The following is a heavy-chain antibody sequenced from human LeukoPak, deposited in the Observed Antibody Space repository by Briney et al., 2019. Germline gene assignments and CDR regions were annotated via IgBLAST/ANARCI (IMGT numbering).Heavy chain of an antibody. V-gene: IGHV4-39*01. D-gene: IGHD3-9*01. Sequence: SETLSLTCTVSGGSISSSSYYWGWIRQPPGKGLEWIGSIYYSGSTYYNPSLKSRVTISVDTSKNQFSLKLSSVTAADTAVYYCARHEVTSYYDILTGSFDYWGQGTLVTVSS. CDR3: ARHEVTSYYDILTGSFDY. CDR2: IYYSGST. CDR1: GGSISSSSYY. J-gene: IGHJ4*02.